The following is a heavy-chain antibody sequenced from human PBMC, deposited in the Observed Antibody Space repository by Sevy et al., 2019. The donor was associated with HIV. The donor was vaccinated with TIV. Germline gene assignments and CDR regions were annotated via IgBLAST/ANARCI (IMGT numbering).Heavy chain of an antibody. CDR1: GFTFSSYA. CDR3: ARDSSSSWYSDYFDY. V-gene: IGHV3-30-3*01. J-gene: IGHJ4*02. Sequence: GGSLRLSCAASGFTFSSYAMHWVRQAPGKGLEWVAVISYDGSNKYYADSVKGRFTISRDNSKNMLYLQMNSLRAEATALYYCARDSSSSWYSDYFDYWGQGTLVTVSS. D-gene: IGHD6-13*01. CDR2: ISYDGSNK.